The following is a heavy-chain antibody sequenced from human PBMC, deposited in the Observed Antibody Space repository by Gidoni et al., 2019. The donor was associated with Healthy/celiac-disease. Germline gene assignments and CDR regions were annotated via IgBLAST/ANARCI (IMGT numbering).Heavy chain of an antibody. J-gene: IGHJ6*02. CDR3: ARDSGVGGSSFYYYYGMDV. CDR1: GFTFSSYG. D-gene: IGHD6-13*01. V-gene: IGHV3-33*01. Sequence: QVQLVESGGGVVQPGRSLSLSCAASGFTFSSYGMHWVRQAPGKGLEWVAVIWYDGSNKYYADSVKGRFTISRDNSKNTLYLQMNSLRAEDTAVYYCARDSGVGGSSFYYYYGMDVWGQGTTVTVSS. CDR2: IWYDGSNK.